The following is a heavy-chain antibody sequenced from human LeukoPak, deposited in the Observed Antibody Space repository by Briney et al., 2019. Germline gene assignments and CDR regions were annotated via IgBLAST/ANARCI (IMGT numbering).Heavy chain of an antibody. CDR1: GGTFSSYA. D-gene: IGHD5-24*01. CDR3: ARPVGMATIRYYYYYGMDV. CDR2: IIPIFGTA. Sequence: ASVKVSCKASGGTFSSYAISWVRQAPGQGLEWMGGIIPIFGTANYAQKFQGRVTITADESTSTAYMELSSLRSEDTAVYYCARPVGMATIRYYYYYGMDVWGQGTTVTVSS. J-gene: IGHJ6*02. V-gene: IGHV1-69*13.